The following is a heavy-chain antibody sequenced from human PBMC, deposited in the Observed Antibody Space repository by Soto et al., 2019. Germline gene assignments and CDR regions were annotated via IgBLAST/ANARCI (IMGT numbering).Heavy chain of an antibody. J-gene: IGHJ5*02. D-gene: IGHD7-27*01. Sequence: QVQLQQWGAGLLKPSETLSLTCAVYGGSFSGYYWSWIRQPPGKGLEWIGEINHSGSTNYNPSLKSRVTVSVDTSKNQFSLKLSSVTAADTAVYYCALTWGLGAGWFDPWGQGTLVTVSS. V-gene: IGHV4-34*01. CDR3: ALTWGLGAGWFDP. CDR2: INHSGST. CDR1: GGSFSGYY.